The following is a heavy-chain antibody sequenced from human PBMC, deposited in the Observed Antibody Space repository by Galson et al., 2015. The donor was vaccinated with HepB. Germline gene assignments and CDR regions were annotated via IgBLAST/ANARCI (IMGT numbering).Heavy chain of an antibody. V-gene: IGHV3-33*01. CDR3: VRESLMAMVTFDL. D-gene: IGHD5-18*01. J-gene: IGHJ4*02. CDR1: GFIFSRHG. CDR2: IWHDGSNQ. Sequence: SLRLSCAASGFIFSRHGIHWVRQAPGKGLACVAMIWHDGSNQLYADSVKGRFTISRDNSKNTLYLQMNSLRAEDTAVYYCVRESLMAMVTFDLWGRGTLVTVSS.